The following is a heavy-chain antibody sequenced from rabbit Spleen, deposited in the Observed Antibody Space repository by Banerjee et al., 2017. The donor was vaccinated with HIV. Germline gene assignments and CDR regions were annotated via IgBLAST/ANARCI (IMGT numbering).Heavy chain of an antibody. CDR3: ARGSAAMTMVITGFYFNL. J-gene: IGHJ4*01. CDR2: IYGGSGGST. CDR1: GFSFNSGYD. D-gene: IGHD2-1*01. Sequence: QSLEESGGGLVKPGASLTLTCKASGFSFNSGYDMCWVRQAPGKGLEWIACIYGGSGGSTWYASWAKGRFTISKTSSTTVTLQLTSLTAADTATYFCARGSAAMTMVITGFYFNLWGQGTLVTVS. V-gene: IGHV1S40*01.